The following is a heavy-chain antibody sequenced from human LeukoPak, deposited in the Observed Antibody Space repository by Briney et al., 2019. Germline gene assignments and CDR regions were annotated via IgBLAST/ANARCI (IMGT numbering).Heavy chain of an antibody. CDR1: RYTFTSYD. D-gene: IGHD1-26*01. CDR2: MNPNSGNT. Sequence: ASVKVSCKASRYTFTSYDINWVRQATGQGLEWMGWMNPNSGNTGYAQKFQGRVTITRNTSISTAYMELSSLRSEDTAVYYCARVIVGANGAFDIWGQGTMVTVSS. V-gene: IGHV1-8*03. J-gene: IGHJ3*02. CDR3: ARVIVGANGAFDI.